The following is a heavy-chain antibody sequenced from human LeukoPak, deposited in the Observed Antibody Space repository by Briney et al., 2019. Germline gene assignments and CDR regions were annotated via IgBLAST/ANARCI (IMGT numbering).Heavy chain of an antibody. CDR2: IYYSGIT. Sequence: SETLSLTCTVSGVSISTIGYYWGWIRQPPGKGLEWIGSIYYSGITYYNPSLKSRVTISIDTSNNQFSLTLSSVTAADTAVYYCARPMAAAENFDYWGQGTLVTVSS. D-gene: IGHD6-13*01. CDR1: GVSISTIGYY. CDR3: ARPMAAAENFDY. V-gene: IGHV4-39*01. J-gene: IGHJ4*02.